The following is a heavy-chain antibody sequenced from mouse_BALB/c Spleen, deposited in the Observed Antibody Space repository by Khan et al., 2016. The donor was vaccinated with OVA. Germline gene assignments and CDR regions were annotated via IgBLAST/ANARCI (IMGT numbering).Heavy chain of an antibody. D-gene: IGHD2-12*01. J-gene: IGHJ3*01. CDR1: GFSLTTYG. V-gene: IGHV2-2*01. CDR3: ARNSYRYDFTY. Sequence: QVQLKQSGPGLVQPSQSLSITCTVSGFSLTTYGIHWVRQSPGKGLEWLGVLWSGGSTDHNAPFISRLSISKDNSKSQVFFKMNSLKVDDTARYYCARNSYRYDFTYWGQGTLVTVSA. CDR2: LWSGGST.